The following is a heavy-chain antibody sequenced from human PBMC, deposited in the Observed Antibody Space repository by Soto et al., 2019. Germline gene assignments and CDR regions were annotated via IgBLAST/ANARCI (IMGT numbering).Heavy chain of an antibody. D-gene: IGHD2-15*01. V-gene: IGHV3-23*01. J-gene: IGHJ4*02. CDR3: ATRHLSYCSGGTCNPFDF. CDR1: GFTFNTYA. CDR2: ISVSGDSA. Sequence: EVQLLESGGGLVQPGGSLRLSCAASGFTFNTYAMNWVRQAPGKGLEWVSTISVSGDSAYFADSVRGRFTISRDNSKNTVSLQMNRLRADDTAMYYCATRHLSYCSGGTCNPFDFWGQGTLVTVSS.